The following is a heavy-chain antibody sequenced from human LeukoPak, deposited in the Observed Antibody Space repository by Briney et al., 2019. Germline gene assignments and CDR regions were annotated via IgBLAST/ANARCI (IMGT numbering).Heavy chain of an antibody. J-gene: IGHJ3*02. Sequence: GGSLRLSRAASGFTFSSYAMSWVRQAPGKGLEWVSAISGSGGSTYYADSVKGRFTISRDNSKNTLYLQMNSLRAEDTAVYYCAKEVGSGGYCSGGSCYGPDIWGQGTMVTVSS. CDR2: ISGSGGST. V-gene: IGHV3-23*01. D-gene: IGHD2-15*01. CDR3: AKEVGSGGYCSGGSCYGPDI. CDR1: GFTFSSYA.